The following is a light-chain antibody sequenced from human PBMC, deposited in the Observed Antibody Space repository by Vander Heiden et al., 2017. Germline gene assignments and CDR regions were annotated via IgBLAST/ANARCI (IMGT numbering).Light chain of an antibody. CDR3: QQYDNLPLT. Sequence: DIQMTQSPSSLSASVGDRVTTTCQVSPAISNYLNWYQQKPGKAPKRLIYDASNLETGVPSRLSGSGSGTDFTFTISSLQPEDIATYYCQQYDNLPLTFGGGTKVEIK. CDR1: PAISNY. J-gene: IGKJ4*01. CDR2: DAS. V-gene: IGKV1-33*01.